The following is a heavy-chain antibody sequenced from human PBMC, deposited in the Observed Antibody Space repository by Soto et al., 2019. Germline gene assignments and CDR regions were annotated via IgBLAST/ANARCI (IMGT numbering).Heavy chain of an antibody. J-gene: IGHJ3*02. CDR3: AKEGGGFNSIGSELDDAFDI. CDR2: ISGSGGST. Sequence: EVQLLESGGGLVQPGGSLRLSCAASGFTFSSYAMSWVRQAPGKGLEWVSAISGSGGSTYYADSVKGRFTISRDNSKNTLYLQMNSLRAKDTDVYYCAKEGGGFNSIGSELDDAFDIWGQGTMVTVSS. D-gene: IGHD6-19*01. V-gene: IGHV3-23*01. CDR1: GFTFSSYA.